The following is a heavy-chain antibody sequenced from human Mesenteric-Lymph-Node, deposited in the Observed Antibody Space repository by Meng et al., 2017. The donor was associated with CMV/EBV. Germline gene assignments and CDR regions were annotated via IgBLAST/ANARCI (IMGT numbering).Heavy chain of an antibody. CDR3: ARGNPRAYYYGMDV. CDR1: GGSISSYY. CDR2: IYYSGST. D-gene: IGHD1-14*01. Sequence: SETLSLTCTVSGGSISSYYWSWIRQPPGKGLEWIGYIYYSGSTYYNPSLKSRVTISVDTSKNQFSLKLSSVTAADTAVYYCARGNPRAYYYGMDVWGQGTTVTVSS. J-gene: IGHJ6*02. V-gene: IGHV4-59*12.